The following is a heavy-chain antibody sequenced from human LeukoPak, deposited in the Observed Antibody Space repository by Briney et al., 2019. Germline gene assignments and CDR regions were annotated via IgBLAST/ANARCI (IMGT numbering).Heavy chain of an antibody. J-gene: IGHJ4*02. D-gene: IGHD3-10*01. CDR1: GLSFSTAW. CDR3: TTGITMVRGVIHLIDY. Sequence: GGSLRLSCAASGLSFSTAWMGWVRQAPGKGLEWVGRIKSKSDDGTAVYTAPVKGRFTISRDDSKNTLYLQMNSLKTEDTAVYYCTTGITMVRGVIHLIDYWGQGTLVTVSS. CDR2: IKSKSDDGTA. V-gene: IGHV3-15*01.